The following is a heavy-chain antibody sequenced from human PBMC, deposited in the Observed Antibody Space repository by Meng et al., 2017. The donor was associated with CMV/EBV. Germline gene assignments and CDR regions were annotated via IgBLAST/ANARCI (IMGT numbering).Heavy chain of an antibody. CDR3: ARDPHSSSWYGWFDP. Sequence: HVPVHPSWTRLLKPWQTLSLTCAPAGDSVSSNSVAWNWIRQSPARCLEWLGRTYYRSKWYNDYAVSVKSRITINPDTSKNQFSLQLNSVTPEDTAVYYCARDPHSSSWYGWFDPWGQGTLVTVSS. V-gene: IGHV6-1*01. CDR2: TYYRSKWYN. J-gene: IGHJ5*02. CDR1: GDSVSSNSVA. D-gene: IGHD6-13*01.